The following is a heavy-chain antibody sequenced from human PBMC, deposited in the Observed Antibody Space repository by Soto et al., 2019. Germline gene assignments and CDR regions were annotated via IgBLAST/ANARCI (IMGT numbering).Heavy chain of an antibody. CDR1: GGSVSSGSYY. CDR3: ARELYDSSGYYGMDV. J-gene: IGHJ6*02. Sequence: SETLSLTCTVSGGSVSSGSYYWSWIRQPPGKGLEWIGYIYYSGSTNYNPSLKSRVTISVDTSKNQFSLKLSSVTAADTAVYYCARELYDSSGYYGMDVWGQGTTVTVS. V-gene: IGHV4-61*01. D-gene: IGHD3-22*01. CDR2: IYYSGST.